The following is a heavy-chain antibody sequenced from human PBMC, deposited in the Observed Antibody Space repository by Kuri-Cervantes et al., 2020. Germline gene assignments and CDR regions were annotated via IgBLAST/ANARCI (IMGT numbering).Heavy chain of an antibody. Sequence: SEILSLTCSVSGGSINNYFWSWIRQPPGKGLEWIGYIYSDATTYYNPSLKSRVTISVDTSKNQLSLKLSSVTAADTAVYYCARGDYYYYYYMDVWGKGTSVTVSS. CDR2: IYSDATT. D-gene: IGHD2-21*02. V-gene: IGHV4-59*12. CDR3: ARGDYYYYYYMDV. CDR1: GGSINNYF. J-gene: IGHJ6*03.